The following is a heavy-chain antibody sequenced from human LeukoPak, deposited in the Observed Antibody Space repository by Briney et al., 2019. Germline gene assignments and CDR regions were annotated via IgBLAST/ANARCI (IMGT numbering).Heavy chain of an antibody. CDR2: IYTSGST. Sequence: PSETLSLTYTVSGGSIGSGYYWGWIRQPAGKGLEWIGRIYTSGSTNYNPSLKSRVTMSVDTSKNQFSLKLSSVTAADTAVYYCTRDWHSSGINWFDPWGQGTLVTVSS. D-gene: IGHD3-22*01. J-gene: IGHJ5*02. CDR1: GGSIGSGYY. CDR3: TRDWHSSGINWFDP. V-gene: IGHV4-4*07.